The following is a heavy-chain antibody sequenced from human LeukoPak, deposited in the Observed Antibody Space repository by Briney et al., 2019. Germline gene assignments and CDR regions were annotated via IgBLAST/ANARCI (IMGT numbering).Heavy chain of an antibody. D-gene: IGHD6-6*01. V-gene: IGHV3-11*01. CDR1: GFTFSDPY. Sequence: GGSLRLSCAASGFTFSDPYMSWIRQAPGKGLGYLSYISPDGKSISYTDSVKGRFTISRDNAKNSLYLQMTSLRAEDTAIYYCARTARLLEYWGQGTLVTVSS. CDR3: ARTARLLEY. CDR2: ISPDGKSI. J-gene: IGHJ4*02.